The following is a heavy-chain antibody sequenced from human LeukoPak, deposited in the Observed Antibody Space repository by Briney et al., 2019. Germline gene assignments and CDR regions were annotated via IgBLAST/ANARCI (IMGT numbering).Heavy chain of an antibody. V-gene: IGHV1-69*01. CDR3: AREGGQSLDYYGSGSSLDY. CDR2: IIPIFGTA. Sequence: SVKVSCKASGGTFSSYAINWVRQAPGQGLEWMGGIIPIFGTANYAQNFQGRVTITADESTSTAYMYLSSLRSEDTAVYYCAREGGQSLDYYGSGSSLDYWGQGTLVTVSS. J-gene: IGHJ4*02. CDR1: GGTFSSYA. D-gene: IGHD3-10*01.